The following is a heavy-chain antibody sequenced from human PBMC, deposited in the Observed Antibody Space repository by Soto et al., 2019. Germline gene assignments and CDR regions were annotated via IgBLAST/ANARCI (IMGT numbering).Heavy chain of an antibody. V-gene: IGHV3-23*01. CDR1: GFTFSSYA. J-gene: IGHJ6*03. Sequence: EVQLLESGGGLVQPGGSLRLSCAASGFTFSSYAMSWVRQAPGKGLEWVSAISGSGGSTYYADSVKGRFTISRDNSKNTLYLQMNSLRDEDTAVYYCAKELAFVVVPAAPGYYMDVWGKGTTVTVSS. CDR2: ISGSGGST. CDR3: AKELAFVVVPAAPGYYMDV. D-gene: IGHD2-2*01.